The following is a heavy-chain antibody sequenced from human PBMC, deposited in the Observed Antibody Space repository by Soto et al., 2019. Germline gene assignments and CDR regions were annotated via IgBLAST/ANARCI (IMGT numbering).Heavy chain of an antibody. D-gene: IGHD2-21*01. V-gene: IGHV3-23*01. CDR2: ISGGGDAT. CDR1: GFTFINYA. J-gene: IGHJ2*01. Sequence: EVQLLESGGDSVQPGGSVRLSCAGSGFTFINYAMNWVRQAPGKWLEWVSTISGGGDATFLADSVRGRFTFSRDNSKNTVTLQMNSLGVDDTAVYYCARKVVGSTSRPDYWYFDLWGRGTLVTVSS. CDR3: ARKVVGSTSRPDYWYFDL.